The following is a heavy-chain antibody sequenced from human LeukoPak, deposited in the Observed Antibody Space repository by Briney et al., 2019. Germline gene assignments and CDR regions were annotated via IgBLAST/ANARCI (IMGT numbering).Heavy chain of an antibody. D-gene: IGHD3-16*01. J-gene: IGHJ6*02. Sequence: SETLSLTCIVSGVSFSSSGCYWGWIRQPPGKRLEWIGYLYYTGSTNYNPSLKSRVTISFDTSKNLFSLNLSSVTAADTAVYYCARHHEYIWGSSVDYYAMDVWGQGTTVTVSS. CDR3: ARHHEYIWGSSVDYYAMDV. CDR1: GVSFSSSGCY. CDR2: LYYTGST. V-gene: IGHV4-61*05.